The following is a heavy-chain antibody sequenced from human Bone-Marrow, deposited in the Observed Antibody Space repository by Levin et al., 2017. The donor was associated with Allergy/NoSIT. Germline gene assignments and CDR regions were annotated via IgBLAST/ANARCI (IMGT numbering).Heavy chain of an antibody. D-gene: IGHD3-3*01. CDR3: ARSLQATGAYDI. J-gene: IGHJ3*02. CDR1: GLTVSGSY. CDR2: INSGDSI. V-gene: IGHV3-66*01. Sequence: PGGSLRLSCAVSGLTVSGSYMAWVRQAPGKGLDWVSVINSGDSIYYADSVQGRFAVSRDYSQNTLYLQMDGLTAEDTGVYYCARSLQATGAYDIWGQGTMVTVSS.